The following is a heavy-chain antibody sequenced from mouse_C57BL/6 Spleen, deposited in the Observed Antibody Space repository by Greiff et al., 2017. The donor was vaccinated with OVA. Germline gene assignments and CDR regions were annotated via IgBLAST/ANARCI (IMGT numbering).Heavy chain of an antibody. CDR2: IDPSDSYT. J-gene: IGHJ3*01. V-gene: IGHV1-69*01. Sequence: LQQPGAELVMPGASVKLSCKASGYTFTSYWMHWVKQRPGQGLEWIGEIDPSDSYTNYNQKFKGKSTLTVDKSSSTAYMQLSSLTSEDSAVYYCARGPPGFAYWGQGTLVTVSA. CDR3: ARGPPGFAY. CDR1: GYTFTSYW.